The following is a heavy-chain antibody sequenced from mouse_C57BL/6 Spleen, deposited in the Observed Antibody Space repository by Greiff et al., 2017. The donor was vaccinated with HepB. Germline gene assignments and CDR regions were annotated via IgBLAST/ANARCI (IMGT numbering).Heavy chain of an antibody. V-gene: IGHV5-12*01. CDR1: GFTFSDYY. CDR2: ISNGGGST. Sequence: DVMLVESGGGLVQPGGSLKLSCAASGFTFSDYYMYWVRQTPEKRLEWVAYISNGGGSTYYPDTVKGRFTISRDNAKNTLYLQMSRLKSEDTAMYYCARGVTYAMDYWGQGTSVTVSS. D-gene: IGHD2-2*01. J-gene: IGHJ4*01. CDR3: ARGVTYAMDY.